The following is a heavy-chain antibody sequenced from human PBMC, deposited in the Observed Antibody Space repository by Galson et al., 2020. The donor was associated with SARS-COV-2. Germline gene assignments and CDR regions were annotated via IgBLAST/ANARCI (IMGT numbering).Heavy chain of an antibody. V-gene: IGHV4-34*01. CDR3: ARGHRGVVPSPVLGVGPFYSYYYMDV. CDR1: GGSFSGYS. J-gene: IGHJ6*03. Sequence: SATLSLTCPVYGGSFSGYSWTWLRQPPGQGLEWIGELNIGGNTNYSPSLRSRVTLSVDTSKNQFSLNLRSLSAADTALYYCARGHRGVVPSPVLGVGPFYSYYYMDVWGKGTTVTVSS. D-gene: IGHD3-10*01. CDR2: LNIGGNT.